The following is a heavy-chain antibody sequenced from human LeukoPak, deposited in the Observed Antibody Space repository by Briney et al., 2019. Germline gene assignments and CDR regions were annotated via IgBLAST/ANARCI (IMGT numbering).Heavy chain of an antibody. CDR1: GGSISSSSYY. CDR2: IYYSGST. J-gene: IGHJ4*02. CDR3: ARHEMSAAAGLYFDY. D-gene: IGHD6-13*01. Sequence: SETLSLTCTVSGGSISSSSYYWGWIRQPPGKELEWIGSIYYSGSTYYNPSLKSRVTISVDTSKNQFSLKLSSVTAADTAVYYCARHEMSAAAGLYFDYWGQGTLVTVSS. V-gene: IGHV4-39*01.